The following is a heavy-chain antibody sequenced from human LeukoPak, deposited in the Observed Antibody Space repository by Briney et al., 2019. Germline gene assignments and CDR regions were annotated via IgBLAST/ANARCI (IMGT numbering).Heavy chain of an antibody. CDR3: ARDLGYYRADY. Sequence: GGSLRLSCAASGFTFSSYSMNWVRPAPGKGLAWVSSISSSSSYIYYADSVKGRFTISRDNAKNSLYLQMNSLRAEDTAVCYCARDLGYYRADYWGQGTLVTVSS. CDR2: ISSSSSYI. CDR1: GFTFSSYS. D-gene: IGHD1-26*01. V-gene: IGHV3-21*01. J-gene: IGHJ4*02.